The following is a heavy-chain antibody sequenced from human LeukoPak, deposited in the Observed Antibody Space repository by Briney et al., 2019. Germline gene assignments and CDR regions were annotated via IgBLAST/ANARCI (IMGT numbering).Heavy chain of an antibody. CDR2: ISSSSSTI. V-gene: IGHV3-48*01. CDR3: ARDGTVTTKYYYYYMDV. D-gene: IGHD4-11*01. CDR1: GFIFSSYS. J-gene: IGHJ6*03. Sequence: GGSLRLSCAASGFIFSSYSMNWVRQARGRWRGWVSYISSSSSTIYYPASAKGPFTISRDNAKNSLYLQMNSLRAEDTAVYYCARDGTVTTKYYYYYMDVWGKGTTVTVSS.